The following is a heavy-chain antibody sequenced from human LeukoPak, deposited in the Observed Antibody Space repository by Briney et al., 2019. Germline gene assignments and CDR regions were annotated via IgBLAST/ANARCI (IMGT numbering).Heavy chain of an antibody. V-gene: IGHV3-33*01. CDR3: ATPGQWPVYFDY. D-gene: IGHD6-19*01. CDR1: GFSFSDHG. J-gene: IGHJ4*02. Sequence: GPSLRLSCAASGFSFSDHGMHWVRQAPGKGLEWVAVIWYDGSKKYFADSVKGRFTISRDDSKNMLYLQMNSLRAEDTAVYYCATPGQWPVYFDYWGPGTLVTVSS. CDR2: IWYDGSKK.